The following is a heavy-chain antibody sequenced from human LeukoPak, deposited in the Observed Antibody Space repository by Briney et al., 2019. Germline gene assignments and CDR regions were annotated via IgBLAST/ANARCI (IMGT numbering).Heavy chain of an antibody. D-gene: IGHD3-9*01. CDR2: INPNSGGT. CDR3: ARGKGPADWLLVFHY. V-gene: IGHV1-2*02. J-gene: IGHJ4*02. Sequence: ASVKVSCKASGYTFTDYYIHWVRQAPGQGLEWMGWINPNSGGTNYAQKFQGRVTMTRDTSISTAYMELSRLRSDDTAVYYCARGKGPADWLLVFHYWGQGTLVTVS. CDR1: GYTFTDYY.